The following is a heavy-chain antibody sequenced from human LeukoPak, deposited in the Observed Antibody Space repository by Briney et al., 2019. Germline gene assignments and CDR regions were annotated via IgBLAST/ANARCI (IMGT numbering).Heavy chain of an antibody. Sequence: GGSLRLSCAASGFTFSDYYMSWIRQAPGKGLEWVSYISSSSSYTNCADSVKGRFTISRDNAKNSLYLQMNRLRAEDTAVYYCARERGDTAMVFDYWGQGTLVTVSS. CDR1: GFTFSDYY. CDR3: ARERGDTAMVFDY. D-gene: IGHD5-18*01. J-gene: IGHJ4*02. CDR2: ISSSSSYT. V-gene: IGHV3-11*06.